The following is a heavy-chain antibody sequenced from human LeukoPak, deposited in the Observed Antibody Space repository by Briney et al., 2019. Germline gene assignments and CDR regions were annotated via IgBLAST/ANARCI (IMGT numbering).Heavy chain of an antibody. V-gene: IGHV3-7*01. D-gene: IGHD3-3*01. CDR2: IKQDGSEK. CDR3: ARAPDTIFGVVKAFDY. J-gene: IGHJ4*02. Sequence: GGSLRLSCAASGFTFSRYWMSWVRQGPGKGMEGVAHIKQDGSEKYYVDAVKGRSTISRDNAKRSLYLQMNSLRTQATAVYYCARAPDTIFGVVKAFDYWGQGTLVTVSS. CDR1: GFTFSRYW.